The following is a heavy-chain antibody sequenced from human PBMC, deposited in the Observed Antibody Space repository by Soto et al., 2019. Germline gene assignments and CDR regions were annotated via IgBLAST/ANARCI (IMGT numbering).Heavy chain of an antibody. CDR3: ARGVRGRYGMDV. CDR1: GGTFSSYA. J-gene: IGHJ6*02. V-gene: IGHV1-69*13. Sequence: SVKVSCKASGGTFSSYAISWVRQAPGQGLEWMGGIIPIFGTANYAQKFQSRVTITADESTSTAYMELSSLRSEDTAVYYCARGVRGRYGMDVWGQGTTVTVSS. D-gene: IGHD3-16*01. CDR2: IIPIFGTA.